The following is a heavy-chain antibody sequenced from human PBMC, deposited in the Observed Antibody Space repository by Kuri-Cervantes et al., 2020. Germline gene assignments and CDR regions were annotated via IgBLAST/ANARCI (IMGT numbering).Heavy chain of an antibody. CDR3: ARDKPDDDYGTTFDY. D-gene: IGHD4/OR15-4a*01. CDR2: ISNTGGTI. Sequence: GESLKISCAASGFTFSSYSMNWVRQAPGKGLEWVSYISNTGGTIYYADSVKGRFTISRDNAKNSLHLQMNSLRAEDTAVYYCARDKPDDDYGTTFDYWGQGTLVTVSS. CDR1: GFTFSSYS. V-gene: IGHV3-48*01. J-gene: IGHJ4*02.